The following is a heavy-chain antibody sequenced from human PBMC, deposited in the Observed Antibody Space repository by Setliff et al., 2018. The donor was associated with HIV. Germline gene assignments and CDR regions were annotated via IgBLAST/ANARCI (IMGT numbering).Heavy chain of an antibody. J-gene: IGHJ6*03. CDR3: ARGGHYSGTYLPRDYYMDV. Sequence: ASVKVSCKASGYTFTNFYVHWVRQAPGQGLEWLGMINPSGGDSTYAQKFQGRVTTTRDTSTSTVYMDLSSLRSEDTAVYYCARGGHYSGTYLPRDYYMDVWGKGTTVTVSS. CDR1: GYTFTNFY. CDR2: INPSGGDS. D-gene: IGHD1-26*01. V-gene: IGHV1-46*01.